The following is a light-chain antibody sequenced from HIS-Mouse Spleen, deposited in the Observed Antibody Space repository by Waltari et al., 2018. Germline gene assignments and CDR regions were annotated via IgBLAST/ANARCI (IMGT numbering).Light chain of an antibody. J-gene: IGLJ1*01. V-gene: IGLV1-44*01. CDR3: AAWDDSLNGNYV. Sequence: QSVLTQPPSASGTPGPRVTISCSGSSSNIGSTTVNWYQQLPGTAPKLLIYSNNQRPSGVPDRFSGSKSGTSASLAISGLQSEDEADYYCAAWDDSLNGNYVFGTGTKVTVL. CDR2: SNN. CDR1: SSNIGSTT.